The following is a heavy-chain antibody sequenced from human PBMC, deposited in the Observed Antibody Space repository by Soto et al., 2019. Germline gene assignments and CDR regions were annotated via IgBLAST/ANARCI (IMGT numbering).Heavy chain of an antibody. V-gene: IGHV3-23*01. CDR2: ISATGDKT. D-gene: IGHD3-10*01. Sequence: EVQLLESGGGLVQPGGSLRLSCAASGFDFSSNSMTWVRQAPGKGLERVSGISATGDKTFYLDSVRGRFTVSRDIYKNILYLHMSSLGDADTAFYYCTKWSGFGEAWGQGTLVTVSS. J-gene: IGHJ5*02. CDR3: TKWSGFGEA. CDR1: GFDFSSNS.